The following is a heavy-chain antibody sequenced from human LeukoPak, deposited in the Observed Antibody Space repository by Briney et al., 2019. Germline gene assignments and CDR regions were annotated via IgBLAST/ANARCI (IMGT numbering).Heavy chain of an antibody. Sequence: PSETLSLTCAVYGGSFSGYYWSWIRQPPGKGLEWIGEINHSGSTNYNPSLKSRVTISVDTSKNQFSLNLSSVTAADTAVYFCASTTSGNYRFDYWGQGTLVTVSS. CDR2: INHSGST. CDR1: GGSFSGYY. CDR3: ASTTSGNYRFDY. J-gene: IGHJ4*02. V-gene: IGHV4-34*01. D-gene: IGHD1-26*01.